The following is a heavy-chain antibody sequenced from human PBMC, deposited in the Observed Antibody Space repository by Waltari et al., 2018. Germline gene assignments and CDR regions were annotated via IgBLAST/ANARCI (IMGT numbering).Heavy chain of an antibody. Sequence: QVQLQQWGAGLLKPSETLSLTCAVYGGSFSGYYWSWIRQPPGKGLEWVGEINHSGSTNYNPSLKRRVTRSVDTSKNQFSLKLSSVTAADTAVYYCATYSSGWYALDYWGQGTLVTVSS. CDR1: GGSFSGYY. CDR2: INHSGST. V-gene: IGHV4-34*01. CDR3: ATYSSGWYALDY. J-gene: IGHJ4*02. D-gene: IGHD6-19*01.